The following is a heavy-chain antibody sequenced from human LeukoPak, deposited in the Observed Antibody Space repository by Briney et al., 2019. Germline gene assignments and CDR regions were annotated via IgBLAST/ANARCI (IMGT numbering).Heavy chain of an antibody. CDR2: ISGSGGST. V-gene: IGHV3-23*01. J-gene: IGHJ5*02. CDR3: AKEPDQARRNNWFDP. Sequence: GGSLRLSCAASGFTFSSYATSWVRQAPGKGLEWVSAISGSGGSTHYADSVKGRFTISRDNSKNTLYLQMNSLRAEDTAVYYCAKEPDQARRNNWFDPWGQGTLVTVSS. CDR1: GFTFSSYA. D-gene: IGHD2-2*01.